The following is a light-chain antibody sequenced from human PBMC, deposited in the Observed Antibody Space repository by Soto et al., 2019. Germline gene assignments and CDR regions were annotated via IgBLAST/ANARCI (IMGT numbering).Light chain of an antibody. CDR1: SSNIGSNP. V-gene: IGLV1-44*01. CDR2: NSN. CDR3: AAWDDSLTAYV. Sequence: QSVLTQPPSASGTPGQRVTISCSGSSSNIGSNPVDWYQQLPGTAPKLLIYNSNQRPSGVPDRFSGSKSGTSASLAISGLQSEDEADYYCAAWDDSLTAYVFGTGTKVTVL. J-gene: IGLJ1*01.